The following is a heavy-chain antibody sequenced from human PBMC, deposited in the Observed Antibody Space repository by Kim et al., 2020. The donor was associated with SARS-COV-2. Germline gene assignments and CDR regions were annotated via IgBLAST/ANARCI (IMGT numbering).Heavy chain of an antibody. V-gene: IGHV3-48*03. D-gene: IGHD5-18*01. J-gene: IGHJ4*02. CDR2: ISSSGSTI. Sequence: GGSLRLSCAASGFTFSSYEMNWVRQAPGKGLEWVSYISSSGSTIYYADSVKGRFTISRDNAKNSLYLQMNSLRAEDTAVYYCARDNKVRYGYNPGYFDYWGQGTLVTVSS. CDR1: GFTFSSYE. CDR3: ARDNKVRYGYNPGYFDY.